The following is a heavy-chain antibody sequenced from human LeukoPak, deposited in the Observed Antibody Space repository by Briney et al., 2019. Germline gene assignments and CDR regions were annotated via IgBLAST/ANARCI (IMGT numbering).Heavy chain of an antibody. CDR2: ISAYNGNT. Sequence: ASVKVSCKASGYTFTSYGISWVRQAPRQGLEWMGWISAYNGNTNYAQKLQGRVTMTTDTSTSTAYMELRSLRAEDTAVYYCARVPSPIVGATTSWFDPWGQGTLVTVSS. J-gene: IGHJ5*02. CDR1: GYTFTSYG. CDR3: ARVPSPIVGATTSWFDP. V-gene: IGHV1-18*01. D-gene: IGHD1-26*01.